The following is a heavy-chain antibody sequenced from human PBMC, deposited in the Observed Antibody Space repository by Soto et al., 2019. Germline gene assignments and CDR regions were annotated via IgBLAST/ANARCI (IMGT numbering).Heavy chain of an antibody. J-gene: IGHJ4*02. V-gene: IGHV3-23*01. D-gene: IGHD3-3*01. CDR2: ISGSGGST. Sequence: GGSLRLSCAASGFTFSSYAMSWVRQAPGKGLEWVSAISGSGGSTYYADSVKGRFTISRDNSKNTLYLQMNSLRAEDTAVYYCAKGVSSPYDFWSGGYAYWGQGTLVTVSS. CDR3: AKGVSSPYDFWSGGYAY. CDR1: GFTFSSYA.